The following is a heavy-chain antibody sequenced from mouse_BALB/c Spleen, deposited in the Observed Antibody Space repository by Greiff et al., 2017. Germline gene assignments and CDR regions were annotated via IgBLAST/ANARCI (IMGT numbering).Heavy chain of an antibody. D-gene: IGHD1-1*01. CDR2: INSNGGST. CDR1: GFTFSSYG. J-gene: IGHJ2*01. CDR3: ARDGGYGSSYFDY. Sequence: EVKLMESGGGLVQPGGSLKLSCAASGFTFSSYGMSWVRQTPDKRLELVATINSNGGSTYYPDSVKGRFTISRDNAKNTLYLQMSSLKSEDTAMYYCARDGGYGSSYFDYWGQGTTLTVSS. V-gene: IGHV5-6-3*01.